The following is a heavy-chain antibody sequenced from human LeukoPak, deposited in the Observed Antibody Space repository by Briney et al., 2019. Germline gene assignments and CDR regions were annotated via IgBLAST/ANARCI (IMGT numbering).Heavy chain of an antibody. V-gene: IGHV3-66*01. Sequence: PGGSLRLSCAASGFTVSSNYMSWVRQAPGKGLEWVSVIYSGGSTYYADSVKGRFTISRDNSKNTLYLQMNSLRAEDTAVYYYARVVEGAYYDILTGYFPYYYYMDVWGKGTTVTISS. D-gene: IGHD3-9*01. J-gene: IGHJ6*03. CDR1: GFTVSSNY. CDR3: ARVVEGAYYDILTGYFPYYYYMDV. CDR2: IYSGGST.